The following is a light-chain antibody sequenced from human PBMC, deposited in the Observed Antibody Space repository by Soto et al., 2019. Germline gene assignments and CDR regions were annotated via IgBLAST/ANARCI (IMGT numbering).Light chain of an antibody. Sequence: QSALTQPASVSGSPGQSITISCTGTSSDIGGYNYVSWYQQHPGKAPKLMIYDVSDRPSGVSNRFSGSKSGNTASLTICGLQADDEADYYCASYASSNTVLFGGGTKLTVL. V-gene: IGLV2-14*03. CDR1: SSDIGGYNY. CDR3: ASYASSNTVL. CDR2: DVS. J-gene: IGLJ2*01.